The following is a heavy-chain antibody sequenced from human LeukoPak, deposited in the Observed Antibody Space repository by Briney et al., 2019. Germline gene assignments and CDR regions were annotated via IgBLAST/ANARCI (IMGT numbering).Heavy chain of an antibody. D-gene: IGHD2-15*01. Sequence: GGSLRLSCAASGFTFSSYWMHWVRQAPGKGLVWVSRINSDGSSTSYADSVKGRFTISRDNAKNTLYLQMNSLRAEDTAVYYCARENRYCSGGSCYSVASDDAFDIWGQGTMVTVSS. CDR3: ARENRYCSGGSCYSVASDDAFDI. CDR2: INSDGSST. CDR1: GFTFSSYW. J-gene: IGHJ3*02. V-gene: IGHV3-74*01.